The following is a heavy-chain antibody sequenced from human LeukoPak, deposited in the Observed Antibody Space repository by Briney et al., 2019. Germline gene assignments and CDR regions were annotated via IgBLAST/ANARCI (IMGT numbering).Heavy chain of an antibody. D-gene: IGHD6-13*01. J-gene: IGHJ5*02. V-gene: IGHV3-21*01. CDR2: ITSSSSDM. CDR3: ARDYSSSWYKGMNWFDP. Sequence: GGSLRLSCAASRFTFSRYSMNWVRQAPGKGLEWVSSITSSSSDMYYADSVKGRFTIFRDNARNSLYLQMSSLRAEDTAVYYCARDYSSSWYKGMNWFDPWGQGTLVTVSS. CDR1: RFTFSRYS.